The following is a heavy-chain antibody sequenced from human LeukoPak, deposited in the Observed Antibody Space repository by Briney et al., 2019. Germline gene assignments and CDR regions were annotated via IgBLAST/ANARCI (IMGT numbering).Heavy chain of an antibody. CDR1: GGSLSRYY. CDR2: IYSRGST. Sequence: SETLSLTCPFSGGSLSRYYWSWIRQPPGKGLEWIGYIYSRGSTNSNPSLRSRVTISVDPSKNQFSLKLTSVTAADTAVYYCARHESAVGALFFWGQGTLVTVSS. CDR3: ARHESAVGALFF. J-gene: IGHJ4*02. V-gene: IGHV4-59*08. D-gene: IGHD1-26*01.